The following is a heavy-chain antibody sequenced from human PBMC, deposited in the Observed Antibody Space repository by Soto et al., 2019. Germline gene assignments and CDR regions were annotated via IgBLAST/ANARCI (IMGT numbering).Heavy chain of an antibody. J-gene: IGHJ6*02. CDR1: GFPFSTYG. Sequence: QVQLVESGGGVVQPGRSLRLSCAASGFPFSTYGMHWVRQTPGKGLEWVAVISYDGTNEYYAHSVKGRFTISRDNAKNRLYLQMKGLRPEDTAFYYCATVFSYGLLGQSGRDYNYYGMDVWGQGTTVTVSS. CDR2: ISYDGTNE. V-gene: IGHV3-30*03. CDR3: ATVFSYGLLGQSGRDYNYYGMDV. D-gene: IGHD3-16*01.